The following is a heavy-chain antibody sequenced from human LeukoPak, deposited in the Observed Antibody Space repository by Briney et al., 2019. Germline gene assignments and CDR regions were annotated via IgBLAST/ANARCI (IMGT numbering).Heavy chain of an antibody. V-gene: IGHV1-18*01. CDR2: ISAYNGDT. CDR3: AREKTAMADY. CDR1: GYTFTSYG. J-gene: IGHJ4*02. D-gene: IGHD5-18*01. Sequence: RASVKVSCKASGYTFTSYGISWVRQAPGQGLEWMGWISAYNGDTNYAQNLQGRVTMTTDTSTNTAYMELRSLRSDGTAVYYCAREKTAMADYWGQGTLVTVSS.